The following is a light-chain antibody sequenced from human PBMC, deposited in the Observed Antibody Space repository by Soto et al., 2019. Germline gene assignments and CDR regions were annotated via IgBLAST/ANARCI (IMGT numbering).Light chain of an antibody. CDR1: QSISSW. V-gene: IGKV1-5*01. CDR2: DAS. J-gene: IGKJ1*01. Sequence: DIQLTQGACPRSASVGVRGTKDCLASQSISSWLAWDQQKPGEAPKLLIYDASSLESGVPSRFSGSGSGTEFPLIITSLQPYDLATSYCQQYKRYSCTFGQGTKVDIK. CDR3: QQYKRYSCT.